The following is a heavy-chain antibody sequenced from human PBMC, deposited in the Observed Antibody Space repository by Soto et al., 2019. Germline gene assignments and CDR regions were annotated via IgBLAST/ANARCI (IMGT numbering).Heavy chain of an antibody. CDR3: ARDKSEQKIFGYSRKYIDY. V-gene: IGHV3-48*04. CDR1: GFTFSSYS. CDR2: ISSSGSTI. Sequence: EVQLVESGGGLVQPGGSLRLSCAASGFTFSSYSMNWVRQAPGKGLEWVSYISSSGSTIYYADSVKGRFTISRDNAKNSLYLQMNSLRAEDTAVYYCARDKSEQKIFGYSRKYIDYWGQGTLVTVSS. J-gene: IGHJ4*02. D-gene: IGHD5-18*01.